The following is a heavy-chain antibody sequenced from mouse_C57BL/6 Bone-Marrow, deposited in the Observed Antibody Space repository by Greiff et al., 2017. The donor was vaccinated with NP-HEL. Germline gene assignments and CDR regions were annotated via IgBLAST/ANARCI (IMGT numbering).Heavy chain of an antibody. D-gene: IGHD1-1*01. Sequence: VKLMESGPGLVQPSQSLSITCTVSGFSLTSYGVHWVRQSPGKGLEWLGVIWRGGSTDYNAAFMSRLSITKDNSKSQVFFKMNSLQADDTAIYYCAPNYYGSSYYAMDYWGQGTSVTVSS. J-gene: IGHJ4*01. V-gene: IGHV2-5*01. CDR3: APNYYGSSYYAMDY. CDR1: GFSLTSYG. CDR2: IWRGGST.